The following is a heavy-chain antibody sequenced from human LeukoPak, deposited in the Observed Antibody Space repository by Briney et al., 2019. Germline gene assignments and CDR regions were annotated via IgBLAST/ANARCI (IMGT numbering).Heavy chain of an antibody. J-gene: IGHJ4*02. D-gene: IGHD2-15*01. CDR3: ARDISGTGGNFDY. CDR1: GGSISSGGYY. V-gene: IGHV4-31*03. CDR2: IYYSGST. Sequence: SQTLSLTCTVSGGSISSGGYYWSWIRQHPGKGLEWIGYIYYSGSTYYNPSLKSRVTISVDTSKNQFSLKLSSVTAADTAVYYCARDISGTGGNFDYWGQGTLVTVSS.